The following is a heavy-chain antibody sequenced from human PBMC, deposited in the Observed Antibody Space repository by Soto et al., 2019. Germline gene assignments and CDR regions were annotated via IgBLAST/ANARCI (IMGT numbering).Heavy chain of an antibody. V-gene: IGHV4-59*01. D-gene: IGHD3-16*01. Sequence: SETLSLTCTVSADSFSKYYWTWIRQPPGKGLEWIGYIYYNGNTNYNPSLKRRVTISVDTSEKEISLKLSSVTAADTAVYYCASVTFGGVVLAHWGQGTLVTVSP. CDR1: ADSFSKYY. CDR3: ASVTFGGVVLAH. J-gene: IGHJ4*02. CDR2: IYYNGNT.